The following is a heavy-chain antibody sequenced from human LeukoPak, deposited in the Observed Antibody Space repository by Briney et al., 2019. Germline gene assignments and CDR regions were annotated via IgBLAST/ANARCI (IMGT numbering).Heavy chain of an antibody. J-gene: IGHJ5*01. D-gene: IGHD2-8*01. V-gene: IGHV1-2*02. CDR3: TRRANGRRYNWFDF. CDR2: INPNSGGT. CDR1: GYTFTGYY. Sequence: ASVKVSCKASGYTFTGYYMHWVRQAPGQGLEWMGWINPNSGGTNYAQKFQGRVTMTKNTSISTAYMELSSLRSDDTAVYYCTRRANGRRYNWFDFWGQGTLVTVSS.